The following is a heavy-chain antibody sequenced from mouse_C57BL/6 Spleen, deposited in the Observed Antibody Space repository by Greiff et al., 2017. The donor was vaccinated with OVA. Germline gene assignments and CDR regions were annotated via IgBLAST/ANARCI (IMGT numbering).Heavy chain of an antibody. Sequence: VQLQQPGAELVKPGASVKMSCKASGYTFTSYWITWVKQRPGPGLEWIGDIYPGSGSTNYNEKFKSKATLTVDTSSSTAYMQLSSLTSEDSAVYYCARSRIYYDYGYYAMDYWGQGTSVTVAS. CDR1: GYTFTSYW. V-gene: IGHV1-55*01. J-gene: IGHJ4*01. CDR3: ARSRIYYDYGYYAMDY. CDR2: IYPGSGST. D-gene: IGHD2-4*01.